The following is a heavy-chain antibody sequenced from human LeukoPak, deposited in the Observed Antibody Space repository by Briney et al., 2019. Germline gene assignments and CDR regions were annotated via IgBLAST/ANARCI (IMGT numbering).Heavy chain of an antibody. Sequence: KPSETLSLTCAVYGGSFSGYYWSWIRQPPGKGLEWIGEINHSGSTNYNPSLKSRVTISVDTSKNQFSLKLSSVTAADTAVYYCARDYYGSGSYAFDYWGQGTLVTVSS. J-gene: IGHJ4*02. V-gene: IGHV4-34*01. CDR3: ARDYYGSGSYAFDY. D-gene: IGHD3-10*01. CDR1: GGSFSGYY. CDR2: INHSGST.